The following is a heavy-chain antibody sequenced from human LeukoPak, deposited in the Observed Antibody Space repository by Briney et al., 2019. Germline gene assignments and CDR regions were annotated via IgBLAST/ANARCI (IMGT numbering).Heavy chain of an antibody. V-gene: IGHV4-4*09. CDR3: ARLVAPDYYYYMDV. J-gene: IGHJ6*03. Sequence: KTSETLSLTCTVSGGSISSYYWSWIRQPPGKGLEWIGYIYTSGSTNYNPSLKSRVTISVDTSKNQFSLKLSSVTAADTAVHYCARLVAPDYYYYMDVWGKGTTVTVSS. CDR2: IYTSGST. CDR1: GGSISSYY. D-gene: IGHD2-15*01.